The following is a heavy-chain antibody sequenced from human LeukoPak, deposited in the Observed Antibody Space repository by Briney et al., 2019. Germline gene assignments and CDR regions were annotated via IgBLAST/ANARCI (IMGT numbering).Heavy chain of an antibody. CDR2: IYPRDSDT. V-gene: IGHV5-51*01. J-gene: IGHJ4*02. Sequence: EFLKISCKGSGYSFTTYWIGWVRQMPGKGLEWMGIIYPRDSDTRYSPSFQGQVTISADKSISTAYLQWSSLKASDTAMYYRARHSAYGSDYWGQGTLVTVSS. D-gene: IGHD5-24*01. CDR3: ARHSAYGSDY. CDR1: GYSFTTYW.